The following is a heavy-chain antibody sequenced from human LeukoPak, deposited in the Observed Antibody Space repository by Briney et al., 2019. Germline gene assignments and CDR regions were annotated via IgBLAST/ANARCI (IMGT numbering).Heavy chain of an antibody. CDR1: GYTFTSYG. D-gene: IGHD6-13*01. CDR2: ISAYNGNT. CDR3: ARAPRTAAASGYAFDI. V-gene: IGHV1-18*01. J-gene: IGHJ3*02. Sequence: GASVKVSCKASGYTFTSYGISWVRQAPGQGLEWMGWISAYNGNTNYAQKLQGRVTMTTDTSTSTAYMELRSLRSDDTAVYYCARAPRTAAASGYAFDIWGQGTMVTVSS.